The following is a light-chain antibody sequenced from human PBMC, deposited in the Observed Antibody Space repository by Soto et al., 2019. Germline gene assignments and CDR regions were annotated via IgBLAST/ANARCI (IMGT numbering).Light chain of an antibody. CDR3: QSYDSRLSGPV. J-gene: IGLJ1*01. Sequence: QAVVTQPPSVSGAPGQRVTISCTGSNSTIGAGYDVHWYQQVPGTAPKLLIYANTNRPSGVPDRFSGSKSGTSASLAITGLQTEDEALYYCQSYDSRLSGPVFGGGTKVTVL. CDR1: NSTIGAGYD. CDR2: ANT. V-gene: IGLV1-40*01.